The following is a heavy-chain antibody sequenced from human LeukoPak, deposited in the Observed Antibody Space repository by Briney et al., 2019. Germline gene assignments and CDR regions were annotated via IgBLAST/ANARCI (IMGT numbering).Heavy chain of an antibody. V-gene: IGHV3-23*01. CDR2: SGSGGST. J-gene: IGHJ4*02. CDR3: AKDFRSGYYPKY. Sequence: GGSLRLSCAASGFTFSSYAMSWVRQAPGKGLEWVSGSGSGGSTHYADSVKGRFTISRDNSKNTLYLQMNSLRAEGTAVYYCAKDFRSGYYPKYWGQGTLVTVSS. CDR1: GFTFSSYA. D-gene: IGHD3-3*01.